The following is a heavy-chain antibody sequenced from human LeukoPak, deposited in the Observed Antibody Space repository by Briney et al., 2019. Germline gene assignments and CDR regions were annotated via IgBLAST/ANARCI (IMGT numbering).Heavy chain of an antibody. Sequence: PGRSLRLSCAASGFTFSSYNMNWVRQAPGKGLEWVSAISDSSRYIYYAGSVKGRFTISRDNTKNSLYLQINSLRAEDTAVYYCARDGMGAWYGLDYWGQGTLVTVSS. CDR2: ISDSSRYI. CDR1: GFTFSSYN. CDR3: ARDGMGAWYGLDY. V-gene: IGHV3-21*01. J-gene: IGHJ4*02. D-gene: IGHD6-19*01.